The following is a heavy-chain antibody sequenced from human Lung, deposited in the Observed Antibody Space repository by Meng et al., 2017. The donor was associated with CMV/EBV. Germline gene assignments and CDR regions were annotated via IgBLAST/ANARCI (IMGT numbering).Heavy chain of an antibody. CDR3: ARDAPVITSDHDAFDI. D-gene: IGHD4-23*01. Sequence: GGSLRLXCVASGFTFSEHWMHWVRQVPGKRPMWLSRISGDGGSRDDADSVKGRFTISRDNAINTLYLQMNSLTVDDTALYYCARDAPVITSDHDAFDIWGQGTMVTVSS. CDR1: GFTFSEHW. J-gene: IGHJ3*02. CDR2: ISGDGGSR. V-gene: IGHV3-74*01.